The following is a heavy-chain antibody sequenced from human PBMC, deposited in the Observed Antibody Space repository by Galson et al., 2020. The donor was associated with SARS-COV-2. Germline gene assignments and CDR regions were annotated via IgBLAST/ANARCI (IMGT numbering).Heavy chain of an antibody. J-gene: IGHJ4*02. Sequence: GGSLRLSCVGSGSTFDDNGMHWVRQVPGKGLEWVAGIIWHSDRGGYADSVKGRFIISRDNAKNSLYLQMKSLKIEDTALYYLTNDASPGSPGYLGQGTHVIVSS. CDR2: IIWHSDRG. V-gene: IGHV3-9*01. CDR3: TNDASPGSPGY. CDR1: GSTFDDNG.